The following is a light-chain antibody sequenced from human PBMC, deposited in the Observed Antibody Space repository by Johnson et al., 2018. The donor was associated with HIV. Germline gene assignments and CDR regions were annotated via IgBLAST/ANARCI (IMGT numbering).Light chain of an antibody. V-gene: IGLV1-51*01. Sequence: QSVLTQPPSVSAAPGQKVTISCSGSSSNIGNNYVSWYQQLPGTAPKLLIYDNNKRPSGIPDRFSGPKSGTSATLGITGLQTGDAADYYCGTWDSSLSAYVFGTGTKVTVL. CDR3: GTWDSSLSAYV. CDR2: DNN. CDR1: SSNIGNNY. J-gene: IGLJ1*01.